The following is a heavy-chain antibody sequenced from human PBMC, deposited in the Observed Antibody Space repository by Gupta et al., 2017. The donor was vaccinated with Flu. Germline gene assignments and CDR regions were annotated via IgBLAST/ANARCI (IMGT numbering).Heavy chain of an antibody. CDR3: ARDPRPGIWGPNWFDS. CDR2: IRSNPRGGTT. J-gene: IGHJ5*01. V-gene: IGHV3-49*02. Sequence: KGLEFVGFIRSNPRGGTTEYAASVEGRFTISRDDPKNIAYLQMDSLKTEDTAVYFCARDPRPGIWGPNWFDSWGQGTLVTVSP. D-gene: IGHD1-20*01.